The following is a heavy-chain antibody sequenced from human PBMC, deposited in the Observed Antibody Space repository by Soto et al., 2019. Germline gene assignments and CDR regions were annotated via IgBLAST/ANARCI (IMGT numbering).Heavy chain of an antibody. D-gene: IGHD1-1*01. CDR1: GFTFSSYA. Sequence: EVQLLESGGGSVQPGGSLRLSCAASGFTFSSYAMHWVRRPPGKGLEWVSSISGSGGTAYYADSVKGRFSISRDSLVNTLYLQMNSLRDEDTAVYYCAKGRGQNWNVDYWGQGTLVTVSP. V-gene: IGHV3-23*01. J-gene: IGHJ4*02. CDR2: ISGSGGTA. CDR3: AKGRGQNWNVDY.